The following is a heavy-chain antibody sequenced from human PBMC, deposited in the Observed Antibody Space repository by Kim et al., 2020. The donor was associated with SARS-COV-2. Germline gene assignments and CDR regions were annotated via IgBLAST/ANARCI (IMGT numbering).Heavy chain of an antibody. D-gene: IGHD1-20*01. J-gene: IGHJ4*02. CDR2: GDT. V-gene: IGHV1-2*02. CDR3: ARETVSSLDY. Sequence: GDTKYAQKFQGRVTMTRDTSISTAYMELSRPTPGDTAVYYCARETVSSLDYWGQGTLVTVSS.